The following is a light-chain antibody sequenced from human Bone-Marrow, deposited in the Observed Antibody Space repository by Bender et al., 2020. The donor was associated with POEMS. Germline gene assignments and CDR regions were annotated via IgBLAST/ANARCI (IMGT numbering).Light chain of an antibody. Sequence: QSVLTQPPSASGTPGQRVTIPCSGGSSNIGAHAVNWYQHLPGPAPKLLIYSSHRRPAEVPDRYSGSRSGTSASLAISGLKSGDEADYYCAVWDDSLNGWVFGGGTKLTVL. CDR2: SSH. J-gene: IGLJ3*02. V-gene: IGLV1-44*01. CDR1: SSNIGAHA. CDR3: AVWDDSLNGWV.